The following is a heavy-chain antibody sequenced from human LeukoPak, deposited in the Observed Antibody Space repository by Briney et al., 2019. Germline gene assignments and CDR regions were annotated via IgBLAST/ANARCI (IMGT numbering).Heavy chain of an antibody. Sequence: GGSLRLSCVASGFTFTYAWMSWVRQAPGKGLQWVGHIRSETDGATTDYAAAVQGRFTISRDDSKKMLYLEMNSLKTEDTGLYYCTTDLNQRLKWFGNPLDHWGQGTPVTVSS. CDR2: IRSETDGATT. CDR3: TTDLNQRLKWFGNPLDH. CDR1: GFTFTYAW. V-gene: IGHV3-15*01. D-gene: IGHD3-10*01. J-gene: IGHJ4*02.